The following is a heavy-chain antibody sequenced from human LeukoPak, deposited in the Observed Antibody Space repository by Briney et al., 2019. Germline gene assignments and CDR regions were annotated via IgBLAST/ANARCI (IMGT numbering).Heavy chain of an antibody. CDR2: ISGSGTRT. CDR1: GFTFSTYA. J-gene: IGHJ4*02. Sequence: GGSLRLSCAASGFTFSTYAMSWVRQGPGKGLEWVSAISGSGTRTYYADSVKGGFTVSRDTSKNTLYLQMNSLRAEDTAIYYCAREPTAAGYVDYWGQGTLATVSS. D-gene: IGHD3-16*01. V-gene: IGHV3-23*01. CDR3: AREPTAAGYVDY.